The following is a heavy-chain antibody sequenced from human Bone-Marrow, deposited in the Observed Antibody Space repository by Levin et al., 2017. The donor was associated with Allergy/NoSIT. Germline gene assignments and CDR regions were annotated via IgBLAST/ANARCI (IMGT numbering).Heavy chain of an antibody. V-gene: IGHV4-59*01. CDR3: ARTYGPGSDWFDP. Sequence: SQTLSLTCTVSGGPISTYYWSWIRQPPGKGLEWIGSVNYSGSTNYNPSLQSRVTMSVDRSKDHFSLKLNSVSAADTAVYYCARTYGPGSDWFDPWGQGTLVTVSS. D-gene: IGHD3-10*01. CDR2: VNYSGST. J-gene: IGHJ5*02. CDR1: GGPISTYY.